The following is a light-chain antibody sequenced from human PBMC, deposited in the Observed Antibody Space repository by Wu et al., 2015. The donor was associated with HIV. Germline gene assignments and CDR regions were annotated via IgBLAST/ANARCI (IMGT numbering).Light chain of an antibody. CDR3: QQYDGSIT. CDR1: QSVNTYY. Sequence: EIVLTQSPATLSLSPGERATLSCRASQSVNTYYLAWYQQKPGQAPRLLIYGASNRATGIPDRFSGSGSGTDFTLTITRLEPEDFAVYYCQQYDGSITFGQGTRLDIK. V-gene: IGKV3-20*01. J-gene: IGKJ5*01. CDR2: GAS.